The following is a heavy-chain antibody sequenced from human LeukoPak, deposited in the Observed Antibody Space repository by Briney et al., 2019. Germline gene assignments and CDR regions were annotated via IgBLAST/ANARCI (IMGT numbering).Heavy chain of an antibody. V-gene: IGHV4-30-4*08. Sequence: SETLSLTCTVSGGSISSGDYYWSWIRQPPGKGLEWIGYIYYSGSTYYNPSLKSRVTISVDTSKNQFSLKLSSVTAADTAVYYCARDPKWAFGGVVGGNFDFWGQGILVTVPS. CDR2: IYYSGST. CDR1: GGSISSGDYY. CDR3: ARDPKWAFGGVVGGNFDF. D-gene: IGHD3-16*02. J-gene: IGHJ4*02.